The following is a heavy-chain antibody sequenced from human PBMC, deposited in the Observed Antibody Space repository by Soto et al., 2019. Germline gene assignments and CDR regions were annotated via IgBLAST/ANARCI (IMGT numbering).Heavy chain of an antibody. V-gene: IGHV1-18*01. CDR1: GSTFTNLG. J-gene: IGHJ5*02. CDR3: ARAPFHDSSGYYYQSWFDP. Sequence: QVQLVQSGAEVKKPGASVKVSCKAPGSTFTNLGFSWVRQAPGKGLGWWGGISAYNGNTNYAQKLQGRVTMTTDTSTSTAYMELRSLRFDDTAVYYCARAPFHDSSGYYYQSWFDPWGQGTLVTVSS. CDR2: ISAYNGNT. D-gene: IGHD3-22*01.